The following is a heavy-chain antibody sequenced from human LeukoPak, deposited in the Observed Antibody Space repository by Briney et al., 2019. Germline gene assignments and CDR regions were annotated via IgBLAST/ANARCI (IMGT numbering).Heavy chain of an antibody. V-gene: IGHV3-7*01. J-gene: IGHJ4*02. CDR3: ARSRYCSSTSCYKDY. CDR1: GFTFSTYY. Sequence: GRSLRLSCAASGFTFSTYYMSWVRQAPGKGLEWVANIKQDGSEKYYVDSVKGRFTISRDNAKNSLYLQMNNMRAEDTAVYYCARSRYCSSTSCYKDYWGQGTLVTVSS. D-gene: IGHD2-2*02. CDR2: IKQDGSEK.